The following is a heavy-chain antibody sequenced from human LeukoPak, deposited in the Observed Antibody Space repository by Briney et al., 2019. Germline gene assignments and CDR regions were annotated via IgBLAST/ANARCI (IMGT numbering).Heavy chain of an antibody. CDR1: GFTFSSYA. CDR2: ISGRT. J-gene: IGHJ3*02. D-gene: IGHD1-26*01. V-gene: IGHV3-23*01. Sequence: GGSLRLSCAASGFTFSSYAMSWVRQAPGKGLEWVSTISGRTYYADSVKGRFTISSDKSENTLYLQMNSLRAEDTAVYYCVKDRRSGSYSVDACDIWGQGTTVTVSS. CDR3: VKDRRSGSYSVDACDI.